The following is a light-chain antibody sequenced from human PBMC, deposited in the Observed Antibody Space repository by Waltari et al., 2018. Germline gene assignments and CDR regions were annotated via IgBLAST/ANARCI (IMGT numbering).Light chain of an antibody. CDR3: QQRANWPPLT. CDR2: EAS. V-gene: IGKV3-11*01. Sequence: EVVLTQSPATLSLSPGERATLSCRASQSVYNFLAWYQQKPGQAPRLLIYEASQRATGIPARFSGSGSGTDFTLTISNLEPEDVAVYYCQQRANWPPLTFGGGTKVAIK. J-gene: IGKJ4*01. CDR1: QSVYNF.